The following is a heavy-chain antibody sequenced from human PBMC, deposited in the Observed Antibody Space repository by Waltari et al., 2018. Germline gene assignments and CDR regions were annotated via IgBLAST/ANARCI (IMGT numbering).Heavy chain of an antibody. J-gene: IGHJ4*02. CDR1: GGSISSYY. CDR2: IYYSGST. V-gene: IGHV4-59*01. D-gene: IGHD4-17*01. Sequence: QVQLQESGPGLVKPSETLSLTCTVSGGSISSYYWSWTRQPPGKGLEWIGYIYYSGSTNYNPSLKSRVTISVDTSKNQFSLKLSSVTAADTAVYYCARATVTTLFDYWGQGTLVTVSS. CDR3: ARATVTTLFDY.